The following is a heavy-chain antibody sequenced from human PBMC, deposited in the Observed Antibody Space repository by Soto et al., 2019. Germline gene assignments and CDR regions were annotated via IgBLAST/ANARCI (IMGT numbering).Heavy chain of an antibody. CDR3: ARGWFGPDV. CDR1: GFTFSGRS. V-gene: IGHV3-74*03. Sequence: EVQLVESGGGLVQPGGSLRPSCAASGFTFSGRSMHWVRQAPGKGLVWVSGIDSAGTDSTYADSVKGRFTSSRDNAKNTLYLQMNSLRVVDTAVYYCARGWFGPDVWGKGTTVTVSS. D-gene: IGHD3-10*01. J-gene: IGHJ6*04. CDR2: IDSAGTDS.